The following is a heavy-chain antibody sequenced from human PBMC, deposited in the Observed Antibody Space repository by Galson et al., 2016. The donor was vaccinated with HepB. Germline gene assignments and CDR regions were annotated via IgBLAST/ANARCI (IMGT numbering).Heavy chain of an antibody. V-gene: IGHV3-11*04. CDR3: ARIGSSCSGGTCYRTALGY. J-gene: IGHJ4*02. D-gene: IGHD2-15*01. CDR2: ISSSGCTI. CDR1: GFTFSDHY. Sequence: SLRLSCAASGFTFSDHYMTWIRQAPGQGLEWVSYISSSGCTIYYEDSVKGRFTISRDNAKNSLYLQMNSMRDEDTAVYYCARIGSSCSGGTCYRTALGYWGQGTLVTVSS.